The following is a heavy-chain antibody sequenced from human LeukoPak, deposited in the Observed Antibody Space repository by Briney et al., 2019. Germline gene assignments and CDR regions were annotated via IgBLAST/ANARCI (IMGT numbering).Heavy chain of an antibody. CDR1: GFTFSSYG. Sequence: GGSLRLSCAASGFTFSSYGMHWVRQAPGKGLEWVAFIRYDGSNKYYADSVKGRFTISRDNSKNTLYLQMNSLRAEDTAVYYCAKDGGRPYDTLTGPIDYWGQGTLVTVSS. J-gene: IGHJ4*02. V-gene: IGHV3-30*02. CDR3: AKDGGRPYDTLTGPIDY. CDR2: IRYDGSNK. D-gene: IGHD3-9*01.